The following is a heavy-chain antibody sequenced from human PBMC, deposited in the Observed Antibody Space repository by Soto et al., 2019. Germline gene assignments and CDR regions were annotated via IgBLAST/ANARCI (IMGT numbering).Heavy chain of an antibody. V-gene: IGHV4-39*01. D-gene: IGHD6-19*01. CDR1: GDSVSSSNFY. J-gene: IGHJ4*02. CDR2: VYYSWIT. CDR3: ARHPTFSGWEYYFDY. Sequence: QLQLQESGPGLVKPSETLSLTCSVSGDSVSSSNFYWGWIRQPPGKGLEWIGSVYYSWITYYNPSLKSRVTMSVDTSKNQFSLTLSSVPAADAAVYYCARHPTFSGWEYYFDYWGQGTLVTVSS.